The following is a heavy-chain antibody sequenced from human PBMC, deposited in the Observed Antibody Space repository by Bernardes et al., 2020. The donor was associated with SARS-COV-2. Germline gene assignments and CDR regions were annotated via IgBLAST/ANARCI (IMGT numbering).Heavy chain of an antibody. CDR3: ARSDGYEIFGVVIHAPRFDP. J-gene: IGHJ5*02. Sequence: ASVKVSCKASGNTFTSYGISWVRQAPGQGLEWMGWISAYNGNTNYAQKLQGRVTMTTDTSTSTAYMELRSLRSDDTAVYYCARSDGYEIFGVVIHAPRFDPWGQGTLVTVSS. CDR1: GNTFTSYG. V-gene: IGHV1-18*01. D-gene: IGHD3-3*01. CDR2: ISAYNGNT.